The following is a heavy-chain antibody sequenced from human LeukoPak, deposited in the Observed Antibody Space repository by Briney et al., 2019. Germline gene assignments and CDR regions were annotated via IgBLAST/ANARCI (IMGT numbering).Heavy chain of an antibody. J-gene: IGHJ3*02. CDR3: ALRRYSSSPSAFDI. V-gene: IGHV3-53*01. D-gene: IGHD6-13*01. CDR1: GFTVTSNY. CDR2: IYSGGTT. Sequence: GGSLRLSCAASGFTVTSNYMTWVRQAPGKGLEWVSVIYSGGTTYYAGSVKGRFTISRDNSKNTLYLQMNSLRAEDTAVYYCALRRYSSSPSAFDIWGQGTMVTVSS.